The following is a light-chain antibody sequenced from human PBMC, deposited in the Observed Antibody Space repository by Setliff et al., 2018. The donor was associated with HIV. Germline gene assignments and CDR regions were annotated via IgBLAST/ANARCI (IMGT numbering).Light chain of an antibody. Sequence: QSVLTQPPSVSGAPGQRVTISCSGSRSNVGAHYDVHWYQQLPGTAPKLLIYHNSNRPSGVPDRFSGSKSGSSASLAIAGPQPEDEAGYYCQSYDSSLNGYVFGTGTKVTVL. CDR3: QSYDSSLNGYV. CDR2: HNS. J-gene: IGLJ1*01. V-gene: IGLV1-40*01. CDR1: RSNVGAHYD.